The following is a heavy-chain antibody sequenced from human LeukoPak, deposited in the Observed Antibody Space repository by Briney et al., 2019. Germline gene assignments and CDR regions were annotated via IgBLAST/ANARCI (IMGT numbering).Heavy chain of an antibody. CDR2: IYYSGST. CDR1: GGSISSYY. V-gene: IGHV4-59*08. Sequence: PSETLSLTCTVSGGSISSYYWSWIRQPPGKGLEWIGYIYYSGSTNYNPSLKSRVTISVDTSKNQFSLKLSSVTAADTAVYYCARQQPWPQLRYGMDVWGQGTTVTVSS. J-gene: IGHJ6*02. D-gene: IGHD2-21*01. CDR3: ARQQPWPQLRYGMDV.